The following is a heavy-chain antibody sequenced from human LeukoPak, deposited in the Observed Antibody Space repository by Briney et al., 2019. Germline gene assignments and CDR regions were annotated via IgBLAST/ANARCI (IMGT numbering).Heavy chain of an antibody. Sequence: PGGSLRLSCAASGFTFSSYGMHWVRQAPGKGLGWVAVISYDGSNKYYADSVKGRFTISRDNSKNTLYLQMNSLRAEDTAVYYCAKDRITMVRGVIISPFDYWGQGTLVTVSS. CDR1: GFTFSSYG. D-gene: IGHD3-10*01. CDR2: ISYDGSNK. J-gene: IGHJ4*02. V-gene: IGHV3-30*18. CDR3: AKDRITMVRGVIISPFDY.